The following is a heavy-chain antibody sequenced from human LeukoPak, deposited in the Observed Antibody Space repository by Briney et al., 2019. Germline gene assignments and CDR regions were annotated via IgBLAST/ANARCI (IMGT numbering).Heavy chain of an antibody. J-gene: IGHJ4*02. CDR1: GFTFSSSP. CDR2: IDTSTGRT. CDR3: AKDPTAWVGAFDY. D-gene: IGHD1-26*01. Sequence: GGSLRLSCAASGFTFSSSPMSWVRQAPEKGLEWVSTIDTSTGRTYYADSVKGRFTISRDSSKNTLYLQMNNLRAEDTAIYYCAKDPTAWVGAFDYWGQGTLVTVPS. V-gene: IGHV3-23*01.